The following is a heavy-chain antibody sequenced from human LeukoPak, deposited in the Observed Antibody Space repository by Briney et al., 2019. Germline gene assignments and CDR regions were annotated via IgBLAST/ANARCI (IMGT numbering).Heavy chain of an antibody. Sequence: GGSLRLSCAASGFTFSSYSMNWVRQAPGKGLEWVSYISSSSSTIYYADSVKGRFTISRDNAKSSLYLQMNSLRAEDTAVYYCARGGIAAAGTSDYWGQGTLVTVSS. J-gene: IGHJ4*02. CDR2: ISSSSSTI. CDR3: ARGGIAAAGTSDY. D-gene: IGHD6-13*01. CDR1: GFTFSSYS. V-gene: IGHV3-48*04.